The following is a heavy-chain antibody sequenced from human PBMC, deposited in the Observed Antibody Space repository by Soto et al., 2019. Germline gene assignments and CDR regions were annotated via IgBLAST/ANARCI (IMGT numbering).Heavy chain of an antibody. CDR3: ARDRSYYSDY. CDR2: IIPIFGTA. J-gene: IGHJ4*02. V-gene: IGHV1-69*05. CDR1: GGTFSSYA. D-gene: IGHD3-10*01. Sequence: GASVKVSCKASGGTFSSYAISWVRQAPGQGLEWMGGIIPIFGTANYAQKLQGRVTMTTDTSTSTAYMELRSLRSDDTAVYYCARDRSYYSDYWGQGTLVTVSS.